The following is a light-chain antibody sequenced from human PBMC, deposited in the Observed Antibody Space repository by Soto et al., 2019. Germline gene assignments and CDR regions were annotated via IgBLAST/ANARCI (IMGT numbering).Light chain of an antibody. CDR3: QQYDDWPRT. CDR2: GAS. V-gene: IGKV3-15*01. Sequence: EIVMTQSPATLSVSPGERVSLSCRPSRSVSSNLAWYQHKPGQAPRLLIHGASTRAAGISARFSGSGSGTECTLTISSLQSEDFAVYFCQQYDDWPRTFGQGTKVEIK. J-gene: IGKJ1*01. CDR1: RSVSSN.